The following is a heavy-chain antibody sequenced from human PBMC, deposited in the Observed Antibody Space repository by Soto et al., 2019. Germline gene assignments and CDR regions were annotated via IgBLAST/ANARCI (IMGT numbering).Heavy chain of an antibody. Sequence: GGSLRLSCAASGFTFSSYSMNWVRQAPGKGLEWVSSISSSSYIYYADSVKGRFTISRDNAKNSLYLQMNSLRAEDTAVYYCARETELGYYYYMDVWGKGTTVTVSS. CDR3: ARETELGYYYYMDV. J-gene: IGHJ6*03. D-gene: IGHD2-21*02. CDR2: ISSSSYI. V-gene: IGHV3-21*01. CDR1: GFTFSSYS.